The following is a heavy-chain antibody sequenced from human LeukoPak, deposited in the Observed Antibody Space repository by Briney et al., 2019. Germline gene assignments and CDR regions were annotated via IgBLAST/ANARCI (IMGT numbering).Heavy chain of an antibody. CDR1: GFSFSTYA. CDR2: IGGGDTTT. Sequence: GGSLRLSCAASGFSFSTYAMSWVRQTPGKGLEWVSTIGGGDTTTYYAASVEGRFAISRDISKNTLYLQMNTLRVEDTAVYYCARNLEAAAGTDYWGQGTLVTVSS. J-gene: IGHJ4*02. V-gene: IGHV3-23*01. D-gene: IGHD6-13*01. CDR3: ARNLEAAAGTDY.